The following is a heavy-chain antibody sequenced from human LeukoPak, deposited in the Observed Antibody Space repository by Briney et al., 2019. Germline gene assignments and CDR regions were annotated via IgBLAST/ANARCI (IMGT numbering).Heavy chain of an antibody. V-gene: IGHV3-53*01. Sequence: AGGSLRLSCAASGFTVSSNYMSWVRQAPGKGLEWVSVIYSGGSTYYADSVKGRFTISRDNSKNTLYLQMNSLRAEDTAVYYCARDGTYSGYYFDYWGQGTLVTVSS. CDR1: GFTVSSNY. J-gene: IGHJ4*02. CDR2: IYSGGST. CDR3: ARDGTYSGYYFDY. D-gene: IGHD6-13*01.